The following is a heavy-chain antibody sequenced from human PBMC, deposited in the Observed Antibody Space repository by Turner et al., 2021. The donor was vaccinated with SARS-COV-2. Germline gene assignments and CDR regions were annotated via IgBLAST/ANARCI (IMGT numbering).Heavy chain of an antibody. Sequence: QVQLVESGGGVVQPGRSMRLSCAASGFPFNSYVMHWVRQAPGKGLEWVAVIWYDGSNKYSADSVKGRFTISRDNSKNTLYLQMNSLRAEDTAVYYCARGYSSGWYGRESFDYWGQGTLVTVSS. J-gene: IGHJ4*02. CDR1: GFPFNSYV. D-gene: IGHD6-19*01. V-gene: IGHV3-33*01. CDR2: IWYDGSNK. CDR3: ARGYSSGWYGRESFDY.